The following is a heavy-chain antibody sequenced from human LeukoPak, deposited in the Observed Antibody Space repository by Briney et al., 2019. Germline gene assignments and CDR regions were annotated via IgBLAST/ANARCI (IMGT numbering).Heavy chain of an antibody. CDR1: GFTLSTYE. CDR3: ARVHSSGYYLTDC. CDR2: ISSSGSII. J-gene: IGHJ4*02. V-gene: IGHV3-48*03. Sequence: TGGSLRLSCAASGFTLSTYEMNWVRQAPGKGLEWVSYISSSGSIIYYADSVKGRFTISRDNAKNSLYLQMNSLRAEDTAVYYCARVHSSGYYLTDCWGQGTLVTVSS. D-gene: IGHD3-22*01.